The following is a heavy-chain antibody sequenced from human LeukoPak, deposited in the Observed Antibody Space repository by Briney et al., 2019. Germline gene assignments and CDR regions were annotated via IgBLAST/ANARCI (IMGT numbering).Heavy chain of an antibody. J-gene: IGHJ4*02. D-gene: IGHD3-22*01. CDR2: IYYSGST. CDR3: AREYADYYDSSGYFDY. CDR1: GGSISSYY. Sequence: SETLSLTCTVSGGSISSYYWSWIRQPPGKGLEWIGYIYYSGSTNYNPSLKSRVTTSVDTSKNQFSLKLSSVTAADTAVYYCAREYADYYDSSGYFDYWGQGTLVTVSS. V-gene: IGHV4-59*01.